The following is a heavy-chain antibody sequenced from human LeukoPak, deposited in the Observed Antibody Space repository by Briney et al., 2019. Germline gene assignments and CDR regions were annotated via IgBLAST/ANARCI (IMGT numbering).Heavy chain of an antibody. D-gene: IGHD6-13*01. CDR1: GFTFSSYG. J-gene: IGHJ4*02. V-gene: IGHV3-30*02. CDR2: IRYDGSNK. CDR3: ARDLVAAGTSFDY. Sequence: GGSLRLSCAASGFTFSSYGMHWVRQAPGKGLEWVAFIRYDGSNKYYADSVKGRFTISRDNAKNSLYLQMNSLRAEDTAVYYCARDLVAAGTSFDYWGQGTLVTVSS.